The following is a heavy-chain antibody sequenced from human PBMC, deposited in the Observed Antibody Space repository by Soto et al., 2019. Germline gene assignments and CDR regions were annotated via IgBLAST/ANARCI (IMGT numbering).Heavy chain of an antibody. D-gene: IGHD6-19*01. CDR3: TTDPLVAVAGTLYYYYYGMDV. Sequence: PGGSLRLSCAASGFTFGNAWMSWVRQAPGKGLEWVGRIKSKTDGGTTDYAAPVKGRFTISRDDSKNTLYLQMNSLKTEDTAVYYCTTDPLVAVAGTLYYYYYGMDVWGQGTTVTVSS. CDR1: GFTFGNAW. V-gene: IGHV3-15*01. CDR2: IKSKTDGGTT. J-gene: IGHJ6*02.